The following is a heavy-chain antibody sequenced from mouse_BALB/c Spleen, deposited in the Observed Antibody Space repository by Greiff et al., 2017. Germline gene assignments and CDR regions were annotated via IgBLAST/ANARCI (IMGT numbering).Heavy chain of an antibody. Sequence: EVKLQESGPGLVKPSQSLSLTCSVTGYSITSCYYWNWIRQFPGNQLEWMGYISYDGSNNYNPSLKNRISITRDTSKNQFFLKLNSVTTEDTATYYCARDRRRLLGYFDVWGAGTTVTVSS. J-gene: IGHJ1*01. CDR2: ISYDGSN. D-gene: IGHD2-13*01. V-gene: IGHV3-6*01. CDR1: GYSITSCYY. CDR3: ARDRRRLLGYFDV.